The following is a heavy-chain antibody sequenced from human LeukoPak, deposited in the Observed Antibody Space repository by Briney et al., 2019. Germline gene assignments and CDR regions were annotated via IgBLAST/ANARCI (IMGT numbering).Heavy chain of an antibody. V-gene: IGHV4-4*07. J-gene: IGHJ4*02. Sequence: PSETLSLTCTVSGGSISSYYWSWIRQPAGKGLQWIGRIHSSGSTNYNPSLKSRVTMSVDTSKNQFSLRPSSVTAADTAVYYCARDLGFWSGPDYWGQGTLVTVSS. CDR2: IHSSGST. CDR1: GGSISSYY. CDR3: ARDLGFWSGPDY. D-gene: IGHD3-3*01.